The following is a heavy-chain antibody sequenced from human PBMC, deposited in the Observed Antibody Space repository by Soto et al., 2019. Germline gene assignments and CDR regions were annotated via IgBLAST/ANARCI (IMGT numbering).Heavy chain of an antibody. CDR3: ARDDECRSDCYVDY. J-gene: IGHJ4*02. V-gene: IGHV3-30*01. D-gene: IGHD3-16*02. CDR1: GFTFSSYV. Sequence: QVQLVESGGGVVQPGRSLTLSCVASGFTFSSYVIHWVRQTPDKGLEWVAFISRDGSNAYYADSVKGRFTISRDNSKNTLYLEMNSLRAEDTAVYYFARDDECRSDCYVDYCGQGDLFLVSS. CDR2: ISRDGSNA.